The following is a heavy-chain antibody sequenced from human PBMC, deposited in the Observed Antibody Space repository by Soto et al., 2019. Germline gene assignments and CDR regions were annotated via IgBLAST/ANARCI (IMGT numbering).Heavy chain of an antibody. CDR3: ASCKVNDRDLDY. Sequence: QLQLQESGSGLVKPSQTLSLTCAVSGGSVSSGGYSWSWIRQPPGKGLEWIGYIYHSGSTYYNPSLKSRVTISVDRSKNQFSLKLSSLAAAATAVYYCASCKVNDRDLDYWGQGTLVTVSS. J-gene: IGHJ4*02. CDR2: IYHSGST. CDR1: GGSVSSGGYS. V-gene: IGHV4-30-2*01.